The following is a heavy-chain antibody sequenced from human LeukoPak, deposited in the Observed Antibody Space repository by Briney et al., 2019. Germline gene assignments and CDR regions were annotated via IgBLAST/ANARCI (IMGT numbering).Heavy chain of an antibody. J-gene: IGHJ3*02. CDR2: IIPVLAVS. Sequence: PSVKVSCKASGGSFSSYVITWVRQAPGQGLEWMGRIIPVLAVSNFAQKFQGRATITAEKSTNTAHMELSRLESGDTAVYYCTREGVYAPDPSSYHRDAFDIWGQGTEVIVSS. CDR1: GGSFSSYV. CDR3: TREGVYAPDPSSYHRDAFDI. D-gene: IGHD3-16*02. V-gene: IGHV1-69*04.